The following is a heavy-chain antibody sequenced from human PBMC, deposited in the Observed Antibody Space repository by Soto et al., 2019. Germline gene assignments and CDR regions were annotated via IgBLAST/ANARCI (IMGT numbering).Heavy chain of an antibody. J-gene: IGHJ6*02. CDR3: ARDRRTTAGMDV. V-gene: IGHV3-66*01. Sequence: EVQLVESGGGLVQPGGSLRLSCAASGFTVSSNYMSWVRQAPGKGLEWVSVIYSGDSTYYADSVKGRFTISRDNSKNTLYLQMNSLRAEDTAVYYCARDRRTTAGMDVWGQGTTVTVSS. CDR2: IYSGDST. CDR1: GFTVSSNY. D-gene: IGHD1-7*01.